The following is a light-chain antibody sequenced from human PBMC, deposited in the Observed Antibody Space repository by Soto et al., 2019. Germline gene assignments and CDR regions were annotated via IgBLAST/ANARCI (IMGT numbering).Light chain of an antibody. Sequence: QSVLTPPPSASGTPGQRVTISCSGSSSNIGSNTVNWYQQLPGTAPKLLIYSNNQRPSGVPDRFSGSKSGTSASLAISGLQSEDEADYYCAAWDDSLIGLVVFGGWTKLTVL. V-gene: IGLV1-44*01. CDR2: SNN. CDR3: AAWDDSLIGLVV. CDR1: SSNIGSNT. J-gene: IGLJ2*01.